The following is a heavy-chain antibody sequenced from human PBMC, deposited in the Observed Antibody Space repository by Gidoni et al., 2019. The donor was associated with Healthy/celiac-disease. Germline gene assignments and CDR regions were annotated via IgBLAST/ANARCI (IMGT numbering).Heavy chain of an antibody. CDR2: MSYDGSNK. V-gene: IGHV3-30-3*01. J-gene: IGHJ6*02. CDR3: ASGRTWQWLFDGMDV. D-gene: IGHD6-19*01. CDR1: GFTFSSYA. Sequence: QVQLVESGGGVVQPGRSLRLSCAASGFTFSSYAMTWVRQAPGKGLEWVAVMSYDGSNKYYADSVKGRFTISRDNSKNTLYLQMNSLRAEDTAVYYCASGRTWQWLFDGMDVWGQGTTVTVSS.